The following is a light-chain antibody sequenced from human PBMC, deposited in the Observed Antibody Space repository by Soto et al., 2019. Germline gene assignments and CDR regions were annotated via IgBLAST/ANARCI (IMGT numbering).Light chain of an antibody. CDR2: GAS. J-gene: IGKJ4*01. Sequence: AQSPSSLSASRGDSVTLSCRASQSVSRYLAWYQQKPGQAPRLLISGASTWATGIPARFSGSGSGTEFTLTISSLQSDDVAIYYCQQCNRWPLTFGGGTKVDIK. CDR1: QSVSRY. CDR3: QQCNRWPLT. V-gene: IGKV3-15*01.